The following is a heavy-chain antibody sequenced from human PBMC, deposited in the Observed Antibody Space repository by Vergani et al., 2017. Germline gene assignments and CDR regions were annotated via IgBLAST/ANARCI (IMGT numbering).Heavy chain of an antibody. D-gene: IGHD3-22*01. V-gene: IGHV2-70*01. Sequence: QVTLRESGPALVKPTQTLTLTCTFSGFSLSTSGMCVSWIRQPPGKALEWLALIDWDDDKYYSTSLKTRLTISKDTSKNQVVLTMTNMDPVDTATYYCARIPIGAYYYDSGYYGMDVWGQGTTVTVSS. CDR1: GFSLSTSGMC. CDR3: ARIPIGAYYYDSGYYGMDV. J-gene: IGHJ6*02. CDR2: IDWDDDK.